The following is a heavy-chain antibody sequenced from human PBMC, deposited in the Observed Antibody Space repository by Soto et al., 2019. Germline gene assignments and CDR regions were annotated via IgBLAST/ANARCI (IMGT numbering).Heavy chain of an antibody. J-gene: IGHJ6*02. Sequence: SETLSLTCTVSGDSIWNNYWSWIRQPPGKGLEWVGYIYYTGSTKYNPSLKSRVTISVDTSKNQFSLKLTSVTAADSAVYYCVRSMVRGVAYAVHVMDFRGQGTSVIVSS. D-gene: IGHD3-10*01. CDR3: VRSMVRGVAYAVHVMDF. CDR2: IYYTGST. V-gene: IGHV4-59*08. CDR1: GDSIWNNY.